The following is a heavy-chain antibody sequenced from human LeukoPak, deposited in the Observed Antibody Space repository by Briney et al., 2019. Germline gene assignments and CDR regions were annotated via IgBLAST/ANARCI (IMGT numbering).Heavy chain of an antibody. D-gene: IGHD5-24*01. J-gene: IGHJ5*02. CDR1: GGSISSYY. CDR2: IYYSGST. V-gene: IGHV4-59*01. CDR3: ARGQGDGPNWFDP. Sequence: PSETLSLTCTVSGGSISSYYWSWIRQPPGKGLEWIGYIYYSGSTNYNPSLKSRVTISVDPSKNQFSLKLSSVTAADTAVYYCARGQGDGPNWFDPWGQGTLVTVSS.